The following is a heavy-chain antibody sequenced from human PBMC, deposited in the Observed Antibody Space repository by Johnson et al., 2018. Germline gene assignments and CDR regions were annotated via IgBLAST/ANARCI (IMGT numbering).Heavy chain of an antibody. J-gene: IGHJ6*02. CDR2: ISSDGSNT. Sequence: QVQLVQSGGGLVQPGGSLRLSCAASGFTFSSYGMHWVRQAPGKGLEWVAVISSDGSNTDYADSGKGRFTISRDNSKNTLYLQMNRLRANDTAVYYCAAKGGRYYDGMDGWGQGTTVTVSS. V-gene: IGHV3-30*03. CDR3: AAKGGRYYDGMDG. CDR1: GFTFSSYG. D-gene: IGHD1-26*01.